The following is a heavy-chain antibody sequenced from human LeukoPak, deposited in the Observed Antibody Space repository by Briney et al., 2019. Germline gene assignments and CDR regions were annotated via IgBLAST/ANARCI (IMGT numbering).Heavy chain of an antibody. CDR3: GTTTLSATWNY. D-gene: IGHD3-16*02. Sequence: GGSLRLSCAASGFTVSNIYMSWVRQAPGKGLEWVSVTDRGGNTRYADSVKGRFTISRDNSENTLYLQMDSPRVEDTAVYYCGTTTLSATWNYWGQGTLVTVSS. V-gene: IGHV3-53*01. CDR1: GFTVSNIY. CDR2: TDRGGNT. J-gene: IGHJ4*02.